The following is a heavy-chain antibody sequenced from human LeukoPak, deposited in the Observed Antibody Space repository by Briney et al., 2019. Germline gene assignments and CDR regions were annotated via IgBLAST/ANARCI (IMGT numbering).Heavy chain of an antibody. CDR2: IYSGGST. D-gene: IGHD3-10*01. CDR3: AGNNYASGTFLVY. J-gene: IGHJ4*02. Sequence: GGSLRLSCAASGFTVGSNYMNWVRQAPGKGFEWVSSIYSGGSTDYADSVKGRFTISRDSSKNTVYLQMNSLRSGDTAVYFCAGNNYASGTFLVYWGQGTLVTVSS. V-gene: IGHV3-66*02. CDR1: GFTVGSNY.